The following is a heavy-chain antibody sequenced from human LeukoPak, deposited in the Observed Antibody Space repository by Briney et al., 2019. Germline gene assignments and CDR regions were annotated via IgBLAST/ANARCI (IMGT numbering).Heavy chain of an antibody. CDR3: AHSSGYAYGLDY. CDR2: ISSGSNYI. CDR1: GFTFSTYA. Sequence: KPGGSLRLSCAASGFTFSTYAMNWVRPAPGKRLEWVSSISSGSNYIYYADSVRGRFTISRDNAKKSLYMQMNSLRAEDTAVYYCAHSSGYAYGLDYWGQGALVTVSS. D-gene: IGHD5-18*01. J-gene: IGHJ4*02. V-gene: IGHV3-21*01.